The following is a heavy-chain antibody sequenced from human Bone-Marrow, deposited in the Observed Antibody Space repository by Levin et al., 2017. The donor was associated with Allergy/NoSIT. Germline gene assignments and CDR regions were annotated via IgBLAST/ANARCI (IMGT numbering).Heavy chain of an antibody. Sequence: LSLTCVGSGFTFRTYGMNWVRQAPGKGLEWVAYISGNSDIKYYADSVKGRFTISRDNAKTSLYLEMNRLGVEDTALYYCVGGGRDGWDLEFGGQGALVTVSS. V-gene: IGHV3-48*01. J-gene: IGHJ4*02. D-gene: IGHD5-24*01. CDR3: VGGGRDGWDLEF. CDR1: GFTFRTYG. CDR2: ISGNSDIK.